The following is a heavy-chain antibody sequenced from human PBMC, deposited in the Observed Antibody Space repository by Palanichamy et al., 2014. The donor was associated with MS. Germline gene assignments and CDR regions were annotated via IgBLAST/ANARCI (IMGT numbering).Heavy chain of an antibody. CDR2: IFHTGST. CDR1: GYSISSGFY. Sequence: QVQLQESGPGLVKPSETLSLTCNVSGYSISSGFYWGWIRQPPGKRLESIGTIFHTGSTYYNPSLQSRITISVDTSKNQFSLKLTSVTAADTAVYFCARDARYDFWSDYEPFDYWDQGALVTVSS. V-gene: IGHV4-38-2*02. J-gene: IGHJ4*02. D-gene: IGHD3-3*01. CDR3: ARDARYDFWSDYEPFDY.